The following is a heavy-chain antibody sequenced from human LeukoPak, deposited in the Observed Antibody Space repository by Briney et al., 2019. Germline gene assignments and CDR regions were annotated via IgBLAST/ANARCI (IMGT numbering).Heavy chain of an antibody. J-gene: IGHJ3*02. CDR2: INPNSGGT. CDR1: GYTVTGYY. CDR3: ARGEYSSGWYPNDAFDI. D-gene: IGHD6-19*01. V-gene: IGHV1-2*02. Sequence: ASVKVSCKASGYTVTGYYMHWVRQAPGQGLEWMGWINPNSGGTNYAQKFQGRVTVTRDTSISTAYMELSRLRSDDTAVYYCARGEYSSGWYPNDAFDIWGQGTMVTVSS.